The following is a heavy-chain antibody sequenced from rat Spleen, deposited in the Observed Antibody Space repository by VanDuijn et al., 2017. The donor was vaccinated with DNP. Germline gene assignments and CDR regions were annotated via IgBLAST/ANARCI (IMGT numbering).Heavy chain of an antibody. V-gene: IGHV5-22*01. CDR2: IRYDGGST. CDR1: GFTFSDYY. D-gene: IGHD4-3*01. Sequence: EVQLVDSGGGLVQPGRSLKLSCAASGFTFSDYYMAWVRQAPTKGLEWVAYIRYDGGSTYYGDSVKGRFAISRDNAKSTLYLQMNSLRSEDMATYYCVRWNSGHFDYWGQGVMVTVSS. CDR3: VRWNSGHFDY. J-gene: IGHJ2*01.